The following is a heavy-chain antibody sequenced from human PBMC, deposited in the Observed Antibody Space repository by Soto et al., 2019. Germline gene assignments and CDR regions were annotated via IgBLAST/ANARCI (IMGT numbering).Heavy chain of an antibody. V-gene: IGHV3-30*18. Sequence: GGSLRLSCAASGFTFSNYGMHWVRQAPGQGLEWVAVLSHDGSHTYYADSVKGRFTISRDDSKNTLYLRMISLRDEDTAVYYCAKDRTLGRPLYYYHYGLDVWGQGTPVTVSS. CDR1: GFTFSNYG. J-gene: IGHJ6*02. D-gene: IGHD2-2*02. CDR2: LSHDGSHT. CDR3: AKDRTLGRPLYYYHYGLDV.